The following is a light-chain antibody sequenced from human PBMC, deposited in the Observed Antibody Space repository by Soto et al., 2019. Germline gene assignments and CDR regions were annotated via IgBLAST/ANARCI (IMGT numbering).Light chain of an antibody. CDR2: SAS. V-gene: IGKV3-15*01. CDR3: QQYNSWPLT. CDR1: QSVGIH. J-gene: IGKJ3*01. Sequence: EIVMTQSPATLSMSPGERAALSCRASQSVGIHLAWYQQKPGQAPRLLLYSASTRATGIPARFSASGSGTEFTLTMSSLPSEDFAVYYCQQYNSWPLTFGPGTRVDIK.